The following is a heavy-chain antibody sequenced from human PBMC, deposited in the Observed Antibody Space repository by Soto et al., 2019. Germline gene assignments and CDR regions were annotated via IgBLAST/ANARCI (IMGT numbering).Heavy chain of an antibody. CDR3: PSTMAGAFDI. V-gene: IGHV3-21*01. J-gene: IGHJ3*02. CDR2: IGRSSRYI. CDR1: EFTFSSYS. D-gene: IGHD3-10*01. Sequence: ESGGGLVKPGGSLRLSCAASEFTFSSYSMNWVRQAPGKGLEWVSSIGRSSRYIYYADSVKGRFIISRDNAKNSLYLQMNTLRAEATAVYYCPSTMAGAFDIGGQGTMVTVSS.